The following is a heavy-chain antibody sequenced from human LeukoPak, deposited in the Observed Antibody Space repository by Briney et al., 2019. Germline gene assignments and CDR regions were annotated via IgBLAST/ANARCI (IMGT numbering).Heavy chain of an antibody. V-gene: IGHV3-23*01. CDR2: ISGSGGST. CDR1: GFTFSSYA. Sequence: PGGSLRLSCAASGFTFSSYAMSWVRQAPGKGLEWVSAISGSGGSTYYADSVKGRFTISRDNSKNTLHLQMNSLRAEDTAVYYCAKSQGARYCSSTSCYPFDYWGQGTLVTVSS. CDR3: AKSQGARYCSSTSCYPFDY. J-gene: IGHJ4*02. D-gene: IGHD2-2*01.